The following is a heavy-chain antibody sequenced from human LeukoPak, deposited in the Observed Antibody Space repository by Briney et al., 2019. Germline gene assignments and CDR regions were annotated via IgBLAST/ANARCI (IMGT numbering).Heavy chain of an antibody. CDR2: ICYSGSS. CDR1: GFSLSTSGMC. Sequence: ESGPALVKPTQTLTLTCTFSGFSLSTSGMCVSWIRQPPGKGLEWIAYICYSGSSNYNPSVKSRATISLDTSENQFSLRLSSVTAADTAIYYCARQERDTGNYMAFFHHWGQGTLVTVSS. D-gene: IGHD1-26*01. CDR3: ARQERDTGNYMAFFHH. J-gene: IGHJ1*01. V-gene: IGHV4-61*08.